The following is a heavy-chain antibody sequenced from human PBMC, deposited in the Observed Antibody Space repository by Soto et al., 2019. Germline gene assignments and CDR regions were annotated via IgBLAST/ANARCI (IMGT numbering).Heavy chain of an antibody. CDR3: ASNILEWSLKPYYYYGMDV. D-gene: IGHD3-3*01. V-gene: IGHV4-30-4*02. Sequence: PSDTLSLTCTVSGGSISSGDYYWSWIRQPPGKGLEWIGYIYYSGSTYYNPSLKSRVTISVDTSKNQFSLKLSSVTAADTAVYYCASNILEWSLKPYYYYGMDVWGQGTTVTVSS. J-gene: IGHJ6*02. CDR1: GGSISSGDYY. CDR2: IYYSGST.